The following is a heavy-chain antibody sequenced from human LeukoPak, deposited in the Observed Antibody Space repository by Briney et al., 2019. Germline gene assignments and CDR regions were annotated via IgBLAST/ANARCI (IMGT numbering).Heavy chain of an antibody. V-gene: IGHV1-2*02. D-gene: IGHD3-16*01. CDR2: INPNSGGT. Sequence: ASVKVSCKASGYIXTDYYMHWVRQAPGQGLEWMGWINPNSGGTNYAQKFQGRVTMTRDTSISTAYMELSRLRSDDTAVYYCARGGTEARDAIDIWGQGTMVTVSS. J-gene: IGHJ3*02. CDR3: ARGGTEARDAIDI. CDR1: GYIXTDYY.